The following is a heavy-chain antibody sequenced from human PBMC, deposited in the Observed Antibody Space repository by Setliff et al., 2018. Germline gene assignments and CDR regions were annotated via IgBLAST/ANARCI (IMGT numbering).Heavy chain of an antibody. CDR1: GSSFSSYS. D-gene: IGHD3-22*01. CDR3: ARWRVRDSGYYPRLSYMDV. Sequence: ASETLSLTCTVSGSSFSSYSWSWIRQPPGKGLEWIGYKYYSGSTNSNPSLKSRVTISVDTSKNQFSLKLSSVTAADTAVYYCARWRVRDSGYYPRLSYMDVWGKGTTVTVSS. CDR2: KYYSGST. V-gene: IGHV4-59*08. J-gene: IGHJ6*03.